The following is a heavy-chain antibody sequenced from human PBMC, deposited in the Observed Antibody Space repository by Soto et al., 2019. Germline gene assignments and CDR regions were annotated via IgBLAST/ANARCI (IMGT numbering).Heavy chain of an antibody. CDR1: GFTFSSYA. D-gene: IGHD2-2*01. CDR2: ISGSGGST. Sequence: GSLRLSCAASGFTFSSYAMSWVRQAPGKGLEWASAISGSGGSTYYADSVKGRFTISRDNSKNTLYLQMNSLRAEDTAVYYCAKGGAQLLHYNWFDPWGQGTLVTVSS. CDR3: AKGGAQLLHYNWFDP. V-gene: IGHV3-23*01. J-gene: IGHJ5*02.